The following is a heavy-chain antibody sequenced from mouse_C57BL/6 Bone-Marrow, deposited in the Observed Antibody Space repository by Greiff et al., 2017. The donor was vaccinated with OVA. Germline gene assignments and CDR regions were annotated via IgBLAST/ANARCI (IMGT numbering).Heavy chain of an antibody. J-gene: IGHJ1*03. CDR1: GFTFTSYC. V-gene: IGHV1-50*01. CDR3: ASTTTVVEGYFDV. Sequence: VQLQQPGAELVKPGASVKLSCKASGFTFTSYCMQWVKQRPGQGLEWIGEVDPSDSYTNYNQKFKGKATLTVDTSSSTAYMQLSSLTSEDSAVYYYASTTTVVEGYFDVWGRGNAVTVTA. D-gene: IGHD1-1*01. CDR2: VDPSDSYT.